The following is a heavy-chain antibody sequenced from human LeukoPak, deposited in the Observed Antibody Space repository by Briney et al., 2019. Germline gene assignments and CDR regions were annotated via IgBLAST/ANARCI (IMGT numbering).Heavy chain of an antibody. CDR3: ARDEALGTAAGNWFDP. V-gene: IGHV1-18*01. D-gene: IGHD6-13*01. CDR1: GYTFTSYG. J-gene: IGHJ5*02. CDR2: TSAYNGNA. Sequence: GASVKVSCKASGYTFTSYGLSWVRQAPGQGLEFMGWTSAYNGNANYAQNLQGRVTMTTDTSTSTAYMELRSLRSDDTAVYYCARDEALGTAAGNWFDPWGQGTLVTVSS.